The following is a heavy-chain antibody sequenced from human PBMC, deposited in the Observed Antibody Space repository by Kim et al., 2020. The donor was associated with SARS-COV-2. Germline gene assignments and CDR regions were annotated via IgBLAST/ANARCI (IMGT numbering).Heavy chain of an antibody. D-gene: IGHD3-3*01. CDR2: ISSSSSYI. V-gene: IGHV3-21*01. CDR1: GFTFSSYS. Sequence: GGSLRLSCAASGFTFSSYSMNWVRQAPGKGLEWVSSISSSSSYIYYADSVKGRFTISRDNARNSLYLQMNSLRAEDTAVYYCARDRTPGTIFGVVDTPSDAFDIWGQGTMVTVSS. CDR3: ARDRTPGTIFGVVDTPSDAFDI. J-gene: IGHJ3*02.